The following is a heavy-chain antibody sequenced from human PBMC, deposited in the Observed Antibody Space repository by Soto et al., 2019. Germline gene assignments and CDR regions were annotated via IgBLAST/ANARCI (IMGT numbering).Heavy chain of an antibody. CDR1: GYTFTSYA. J-gene: IGHJ5*02. CDR2: INAGNGNT. CDR3: ARDLSDYSFNWFDP. D-gene: IGHD4-4*01. Sequence: ASVKVSCKASGYTFTSYAMHWVRQAPGQRLEWMGWINAGNGNTKYSQKFQGRVTITRDTSASTAYMELSSLRSEDAAVYYCARDLSDYSFNWFDPWGQGTLVTVSS. V-gene: IGHV1-3*01.